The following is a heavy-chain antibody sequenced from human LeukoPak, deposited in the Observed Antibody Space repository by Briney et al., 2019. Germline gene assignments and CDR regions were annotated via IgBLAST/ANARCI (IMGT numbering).Heavy chain of an antibody. CDR2: IYPGVSNT. Sequence: GESLKISCKGSGYSFTNYWIAWVRQMPGKGLECMGIIYPGVSNTKYSPSFQGLVTISADKSISTAYLQWSSLKASDTSIYYCARQYCTSTTCYHREFDFWGQGTLVTVSS. J-gene: IGHJ4*02. CDR3: ARQYCTSTTCYHREFDF. CDR1: GYSFTNYW. D-gene: IGHD2-2*01. V-gene: IGHV5-51*01.